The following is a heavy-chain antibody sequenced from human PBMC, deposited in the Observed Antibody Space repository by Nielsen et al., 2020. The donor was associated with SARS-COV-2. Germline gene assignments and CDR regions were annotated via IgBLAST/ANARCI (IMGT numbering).Heavy chain of an antibody. CDR1: GFSLSTSGMC. CDR3: ARISHYGSSWPYYYYGMDV. V-gene: IGHV2-70*11. Sequence: SAPTLVKPTQTLTLTCTFSGFSLSTSGMCVSWIRQPPGKALEWLARIDWDDDKYYSTSLKTRLTISKDTSKNQVVLTMTNMDPVDTATYYCARISHYGSSWPYYYYGMDVWGQGTTVTVSS. J-gene: IGHJ6*02. D-gene: IGHD6-13*01. CDR2: IDWDDDK.